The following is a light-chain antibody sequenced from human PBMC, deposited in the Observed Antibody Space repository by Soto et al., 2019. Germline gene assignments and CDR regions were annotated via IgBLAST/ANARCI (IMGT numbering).Light chain of an antibody. J-gene: IGKJ1*01. Sequence: DIQMTQSPSTLSASVGDRVIITCRASQSISSWLAWYQQKPGKAPNLLIYKASSLKSGVPSRFSGSGSGTEFTLIISSLKPDDCATYYCQQYDNASWTFGQGTKVEIK. CDR3: QQYDNASWT. CDR1: QSISSW. CDR2: KAS. V-gene: IGKV1-5*03.